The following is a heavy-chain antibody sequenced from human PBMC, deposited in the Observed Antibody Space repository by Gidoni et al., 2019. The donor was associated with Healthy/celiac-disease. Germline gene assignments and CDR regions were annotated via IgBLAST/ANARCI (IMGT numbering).Heavy chain of an antibody. CDR1: GGTFSSYA. V-gene: IGHV1-69*01. CDR3: ERWAGSYSYSFDY. CDR2: IIPIFGTA. J-gene: IGHJ4*02. D-gene: IGHD1-26*01. Sequence: QVQLVQSGAEVKKPGSSVKVSCKASGGTFSSYAISWVRQAPGQGLEWMGGIIPIFGTANYAQKVQGRVTITAEESTSTAYMELSSLRSEDTAVYYCERWAGSYSYSFDYWGQGTLVTVSS.